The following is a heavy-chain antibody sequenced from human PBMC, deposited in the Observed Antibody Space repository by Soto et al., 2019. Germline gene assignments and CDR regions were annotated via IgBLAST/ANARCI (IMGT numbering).Heavy chain of an antibody. D-gene: IGHD3-3*01. CDR3: ASVRGDFWSGYYTGIDYYYYGMDV. CDR1: GGTFSSYA. V-gene: IGHV1-69*13. CDR2: IIPIFGTA. J-gene: IGHJ6*02. Sequence: ASVKVSCKASGGTFSSYAISWVRQAPGQGLEWMGGIIPIFGTANYAQKFQGRVTITADESTSTAYMELSSLRSEDTAVYYCASVRGDFWSGYYTGIDYYYYGMDVWGQGTTVTVSS.